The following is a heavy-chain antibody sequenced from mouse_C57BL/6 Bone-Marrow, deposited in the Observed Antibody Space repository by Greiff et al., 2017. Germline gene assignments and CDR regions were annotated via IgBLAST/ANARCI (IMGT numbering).Heavy chain of an antibody. Sequence: VMLVESGGGLVKPGGSLKLSCAASGFTFSSYAMSWVRQTPEKRLEWVATISDGGSYTYYPDNVKGRFTISRDNAKNNLYLQMSHLKSEDTAMYYCAILYYAMDYWGQGTSVTVSS. CDR3: AILYYAMDY. CDR2: ISDGGSYT. V-gene: IGHV5-4*03. J-gene: IGHJ4*01. CDR1: GFTFSSYA.